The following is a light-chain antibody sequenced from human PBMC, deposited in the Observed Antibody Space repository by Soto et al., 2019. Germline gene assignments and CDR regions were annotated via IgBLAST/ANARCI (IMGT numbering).Light chain of an antibody. CDR1: QGIRND. CDR3: LQDYDYPLI. Sequence: ALPMTQSPSSLSASVRDRVTITCRASQGIRNDLGWYQQKPGKAPKLLIYAASTLQSGVPSRFSGSGSGTEFTLTISSLQPEDFASYYCLQDYDYPLIFGGGTKLEIK. J-gene: IGKJ4*01. CDR2: AAS. V-gene: IGKV1-6*01.